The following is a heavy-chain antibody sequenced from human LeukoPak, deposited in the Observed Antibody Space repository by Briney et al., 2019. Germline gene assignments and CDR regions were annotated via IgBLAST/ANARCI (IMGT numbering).Heavy chain of an antibody. D-gene: IGHD3-10*01. CDR1: GFTFSSYT. CDR2: ISGSGGST. J-gene: IGHJ4*02. CDR3: VTITMVRGVIITGYYFDY. V-gene: IGHV3-23*01. Sequence: GGSLRLSCAASGFTFSSYTMRWARQAPGKGLEWVSDISGSGGSTYYADSVKGRFTISRDNSKNTLYLQMSSLRAEDTAVYYCVTITMVRGVIITGYYFDYWGQGTLVTVSS.